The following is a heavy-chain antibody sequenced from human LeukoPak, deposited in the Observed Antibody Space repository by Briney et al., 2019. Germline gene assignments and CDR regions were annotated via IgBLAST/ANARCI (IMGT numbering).Heavy chain of an antibody. D-gene: IGHD5-12*01. J-gene: IGHJ4*02. CDR1: GFVLGDYA. CDR3: ARGPSGYHNT. V-gene: IGHV3-30*14. Sequence: GGSLRLSCAASGFVLGDYAMHWVRQAPGKGLEWVAFITYDGTYTYYGDSVKGRFIISRDNSRYTLYLQMNSLRAEDTAVYYCARGPSGYHNTGGQGTLVTVSS. CDR2: ITYDGTYT.